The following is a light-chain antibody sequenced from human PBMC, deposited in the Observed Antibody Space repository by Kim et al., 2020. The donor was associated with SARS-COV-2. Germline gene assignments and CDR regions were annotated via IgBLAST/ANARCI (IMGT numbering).Light chain of an antibody. J-gene: IGKJ4*01. CDR3: EQYNAYPLT. V-gene: IGKV1-5*03. CDR1: RSVSRW. Sequence: DIQMTQSPSTLSASVGDRVTITCRASRSVSRWLAWYQQKPGKAPKLLIYEVSSLESGVPSRFSGSSSGTEFTLTITGLQPDDFATYYCEQYNAYPLTFGGGTKVDIK. CDR2: EVS.